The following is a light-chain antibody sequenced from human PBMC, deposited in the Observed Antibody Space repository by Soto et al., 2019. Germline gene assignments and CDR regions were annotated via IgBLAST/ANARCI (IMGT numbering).Light chain of an antibody. J-gene: IGLJ2*01. CDR2: ELS. V-gene: IGLV2-8*01. CDR1: SRDVGGHDY. Sequence: QSALTQPPSASGSPGQSVTISCTGTSRDVGGHDYVSWYQQHPGKDPKLMIYELSKRPSGVHDRFSGSKSGNTASLTVSGLQAEYEADYYCSLYVTGNSFIFGGGTKLTVL. CDR3: SLYVTGNSFI.